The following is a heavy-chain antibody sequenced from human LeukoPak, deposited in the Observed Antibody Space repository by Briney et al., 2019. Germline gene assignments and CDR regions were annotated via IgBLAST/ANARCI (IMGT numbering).Heavy chain of an antibody. D-gene: IGHD2-2*01. J-gene: IGHJ1*01. CDR3: ARCYYSSTSCYEYFQH. V-gene: IGHV5-51*01. CDR1: GYSFTSYW. Sequence: GESLKISCKGSGYSFTSYWIGWVRQMPGKGLEWMGIIYPGDSDTRYSPSFQGQVTISADKSISTAYLQWSSLKASDTAMYYCARCYYSSTSCYEYFQHWGQGTLVTVSS. CDR2: IYPGDSDT.